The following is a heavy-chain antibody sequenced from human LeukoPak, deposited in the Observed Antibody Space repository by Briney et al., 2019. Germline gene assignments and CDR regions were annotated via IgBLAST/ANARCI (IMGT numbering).Heavy chain of an antibody. CDR3: ARDRGSSWYGFDY. D-gene: IGHD6-13*01. CDR1: WFPFSSYG. CDR2: ISAYNGNT. Sequence: GSVKAPRKASWFPFSSYGIRWGGTAPGQRVGWVGWISAYNGNTNYAQKLQGRVTMTTDTSTSTAYMELRSLRSDDTAVYYCARDRGSSWYGFDYWGQGTLVTVSS. V-gene: IGHV1-18*01. J-gene: IGHJ4*02.